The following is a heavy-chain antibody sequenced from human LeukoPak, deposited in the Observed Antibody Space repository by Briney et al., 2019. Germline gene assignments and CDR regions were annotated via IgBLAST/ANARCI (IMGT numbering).Heavy chain of an antibody. CDR3: TTRGALVGERGFDL. CDR2: IKSKNDGETK. V-gene: IGHV3-15*07. CDR1: GXTFNNVW. J-gene: IGHJ2*01. Sequence: SLRLSXXASGXTFNNVWMMWVRQPTGKGLEWVGRIKSKNDGETKDYAGPVKVRFTISRDDSENSLYLLMNSLKTEDTAVYYCTTRGALVGERGFDLWGRGTLVTVSS. D-gene: IGHD1-26*01.